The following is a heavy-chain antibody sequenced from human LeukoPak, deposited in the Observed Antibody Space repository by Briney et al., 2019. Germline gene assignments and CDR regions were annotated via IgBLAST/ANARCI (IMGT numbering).Heavy chain of an antibody. D-gene: IGHD3-10*01. CDR2: INHSGST. CDR1: GGSFSGYY. Sequence: PSETLSLTCAVYGGSFSGYYWSWIRQPPGKGREWIGEINHSGSTNYNPSLKSRVTISVDTSKNQFSLKLSSVTAADTAVYYCARVEEGYGSGRRENYYYYYMDVWGKGTTVTISS. J-gene: IGHJ6*03. CDR3: ARVEEGYGSGRRENYYYYYMDV. V-gene: IGHV4-34*01.